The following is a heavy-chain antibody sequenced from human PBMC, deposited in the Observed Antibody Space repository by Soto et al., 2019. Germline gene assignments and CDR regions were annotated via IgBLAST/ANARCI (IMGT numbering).Heavy chain of an antibody. CDR2: IYYTGSI. Sequence: SETLSLTCTVSGGSFSSYSWSWIRQPPGKGLEWIGSIYYTGSIIYNPSLKSRVTMSVDMSMKQFSLKLNSVTAADTAVYYCARTTTLENYFDYWGQGTLVTVSS. V-gene: IGHV4-59*01. CDR1: GGSFSSYS. J-gene: IGHJ4*02. CDR3: ARTTTLENYFDY. D-gene: IGHD2-15*01.